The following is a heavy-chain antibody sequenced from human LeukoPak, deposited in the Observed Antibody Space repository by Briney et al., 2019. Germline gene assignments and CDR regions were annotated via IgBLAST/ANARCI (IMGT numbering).Heavy chain of an antibody. J-gene: IGHJ6*02. CDR1: GYTFTGYY. V-gene: IGHV1-2*04. CDR3: ARVNYYYYGMDV. CDR2: INPNSGGT. Sequence: GASVKVSCKASGYTFTGYYMHWVRQAPGQGLEWMGWINPNSGGTNYALKFQGWVTMTRDTSISTAYMELSRLRSDDTAVYYCARVNYYYYGMDVWGQGTTVTVSS.